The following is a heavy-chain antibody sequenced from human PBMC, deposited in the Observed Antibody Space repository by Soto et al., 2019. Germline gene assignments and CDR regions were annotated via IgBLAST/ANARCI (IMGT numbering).Heavy chain of an antibody. CDR3: AKGRIAVAAPYNWFDP. Sequence: GGSLRLSCAASGFTFSSYAMSWVRQAPWKGLEWVSSITGGGENTHYADSVKGRFTISRDNSMNTLSLQMNTLRVEDTAVYHCAKGRIAVAAPYNWFDPWGQGTQVTVSS. D-gene: IGHD6-19*01. J-gene: IGHJ5*02. CDR2: ITGGGENT. V-gene: IGHV3-23*01. CDR1: GFTFSSYA.